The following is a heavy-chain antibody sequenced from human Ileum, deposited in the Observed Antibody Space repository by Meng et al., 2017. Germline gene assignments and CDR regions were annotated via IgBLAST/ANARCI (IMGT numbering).Heavy chain of an antibody. V-gene: IGHV3-21*01. J-gene: IGHJ5*02. CDR1: GFTFSSYS. Sequence: EGQRVESGGERGKPGGALRRACAASGFTFSSYSMNWVRQAPGKGLEWVSSISSSSSYIYYADSLKGRFTISRDNAKNSLYLQMNSLRAEDTAVYYCARERQDNRWFDPWGQGTLVTVSS. CDR3: ARERQDNRWFDP. D-gene: IGHD1-1*01. CDR2: ISSSSSYI.